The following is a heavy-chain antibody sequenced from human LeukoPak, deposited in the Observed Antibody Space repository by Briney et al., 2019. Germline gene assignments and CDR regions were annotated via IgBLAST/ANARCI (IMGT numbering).Heavy chain of an antibody. J-gene: IGHJ4*02. CDR1: GGSISSYY. V-gene: IGHV4-59*01. CDR3: ARVDGGDYGAHFDY. Sequence: SETLSLTCTVSGGSISSYYWSWIRQPPGKGLEWIGYIYYSGSTNYNPSLKSRVTISVDTSKNQFSLKLSSVTAADTAVYYCARVDGGDYGAHFDYWGQGTLVTVSS. D-gene: IGHD4-17*01. CDR2: IYYSGST.